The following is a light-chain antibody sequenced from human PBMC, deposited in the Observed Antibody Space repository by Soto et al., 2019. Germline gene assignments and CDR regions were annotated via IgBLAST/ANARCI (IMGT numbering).Light chain of an antibody. CDR2: EVN. Sequence: QSVLTQPASVSGSPGQSITISCTGTSGDIGSYNLVSWYQHHPGKAPQLLIYEVNKRPSGVSDRFSGSKSGNTASLTISGLQSEDETDYSCCSYAGSSTPFVFGTGTKVTVL. V-gene: IGLV2-23*02. CDR3: CSYAGSSTPFV. J-gene: IGLJ1*01. CDR1: SGDIGSYNL.